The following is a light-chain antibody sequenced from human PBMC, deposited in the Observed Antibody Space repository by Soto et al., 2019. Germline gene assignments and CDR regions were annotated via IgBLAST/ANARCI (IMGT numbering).Light chain of an antibody. J-gene: IGKJ1*01. Sequence: DIQLTQSPPTLSASVGDIVTITCRASQSIRYYLAWYQQMPGKAPKLLIYGASSLQSGVPSRFSGNGSGTEFTLTISSLQPDDFATYFCQHHNSYSQPFGQGTKVEIK. CDR1: QSIRYY. V-gene: IGKV1-5*01. CDR2: GAS. CDR3: QHHNSYSQP.